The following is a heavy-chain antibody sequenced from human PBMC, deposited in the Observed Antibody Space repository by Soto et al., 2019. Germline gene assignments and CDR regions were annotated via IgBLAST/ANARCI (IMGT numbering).Heavy chain of an antibody. V-gene: IGHV3-23*01. CDR3: AKGLTAGYDYTIDY. CDR2: INSGGGST. J-gene: IGHJ4*02. Sequence: GGSLRLSCAASGFTFSAYSFNWVRQAPGKGLEWVSAINSGGGSTYYANSVKGRFTVSRDNSRNTLYLQVNSLRAEDTAVYYCAKGLTAGYDYTIDYWGQGTLVTVSS. CDR1: GFTFSAYS. D-gene: IGHD3-22*01.